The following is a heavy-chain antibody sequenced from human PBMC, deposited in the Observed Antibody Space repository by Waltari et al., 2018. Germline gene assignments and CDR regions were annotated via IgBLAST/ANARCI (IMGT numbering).Heavy chain of an antibody. CDR1: VDSVTNSSW. J-gene: IGHJ4*02. CDR3: ARDRGRGLYLDS. CDR2: GNGSGRS. V-gene: IGHV4-4*02. Sequence: QLLMQASSPGLVKPSETLSLTCAVSVDSVTNSSWWSWVRQSPGKGRDWIGQGNGSGRSNYNPSFASRVTVSLDMSNNQVSLKVTSATAADTAVYYCARDRGRGLYLDSWGPGTLVTVSP. D-gene: IGHD2-15*01.